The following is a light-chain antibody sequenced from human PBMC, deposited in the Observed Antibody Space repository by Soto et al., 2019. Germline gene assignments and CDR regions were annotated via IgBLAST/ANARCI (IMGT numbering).Light chain of an antibody. CDR1: SSDVGGYNY. CDR2: EVS. Sequence: QSALTQPPSASGSPGQSVTISCTGTSSDVGGYNYVSWYQQHPGKAPKLMIYEVSKRPSGVPDRFSGSKSGNTASLTVSGLQAEDEADYYCSSYAGNKNVFGTGIKLTVL. J-gene: IGLJ1*01. V-gene: IGLV2-8*01. CDR3: SSYAGNKNV.